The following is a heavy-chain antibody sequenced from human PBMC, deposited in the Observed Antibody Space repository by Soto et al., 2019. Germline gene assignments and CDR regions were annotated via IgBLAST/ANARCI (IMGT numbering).Heavy chain of an antibody. J-gene: IGHJ4*02. Sequence: GGSLRLSCAASGFTFSDYYMSWVRQAPGRGLEWISYSSNSGTFARYATSVKGRFSISRDNANNSLYLEMNSLRVEDTAVYYCARSGDNFNVLDYWGQGTPVSVSS. CDR1: GFTFSDYY. CDR2: SSNSGTFA. V-gene: IGHV3-11*06. D-gene: IGHD1-1*01. CDR3: ARSGDNFNVLDY.